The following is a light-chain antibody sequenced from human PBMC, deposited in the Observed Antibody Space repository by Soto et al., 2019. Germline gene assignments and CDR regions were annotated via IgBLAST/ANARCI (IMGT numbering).Light chain of an antibody. J-gene: IGLJ3*02. V-gene: IGLV2-11*01. Sequence: QSALTQPRSVSGSPGQSVTISCTGTSSDIGSYNYVSWYQQHPGKAPKLMVYDVNKRPSGVPYRFSGSKSGNTASLTISGLQTEDEADYYCCSYAGTYTYWVFGGGTKVTVL. CDR3: CSYAGTYTYWV. CDR1: SSDIGSYNY. CDR2: DVN.